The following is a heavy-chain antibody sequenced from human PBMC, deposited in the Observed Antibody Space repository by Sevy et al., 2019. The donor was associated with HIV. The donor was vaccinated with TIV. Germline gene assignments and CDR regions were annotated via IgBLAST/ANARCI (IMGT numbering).Heavy chain of an antibody. CDR3: ARDFAAQAGRGLDAFDI. J-gene: IGHJ3*02. CDR1: GYTFTGYY. CDR2: INPNSGGT. V-gene: IGHV1-2*02. D-gene: IGHD6-19*01. Sequence: ASVKVSCKASGYTFTGYYMHWVRQAPGQGLEWMGWINPNSGGTNYAQKFQGRVTMTRDTSISTAYMELSRLRSDDTAVYYCARDFAAQAGRGLDAFDIWGQGTMVTVSS.